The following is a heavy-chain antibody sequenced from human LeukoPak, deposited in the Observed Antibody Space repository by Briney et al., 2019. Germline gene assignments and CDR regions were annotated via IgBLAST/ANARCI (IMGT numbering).Heavy chain of an antibody. J-gene: IGHJ4*02. CDR2: IYYSGST. CDR1: GGSISSYY. Sequence: SETLSLTCTVSGGSISSYYWSWIRQPPGKGLEWIGYIYYSGSTNYNPSLKSRVTMSVDTSKNQFSLKLSSVTAADTAVYYCASLSSSWDYYFDYWGQGTLVTVSS. D-gene: IGHD6-13*01. V-gene: IGHV4-59*12. CDR3: ASLSSSWDYYFDY.